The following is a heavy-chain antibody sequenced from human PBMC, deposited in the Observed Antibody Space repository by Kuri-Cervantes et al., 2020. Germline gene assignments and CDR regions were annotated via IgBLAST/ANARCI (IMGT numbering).Heavy chain of an antibody. D-gene: IGHD3-22*01. CDR1: GYTIDNYA. J-gene: IGHJ4*02. CDR3: AKSHAYYYDSSGHKAPRFDY. V-gene: IGHV3-9*01. Sequence: SLKISCAASGYTIDNYAMHWFRQAPGKGLEWVSGISWHSGSIGYKESVKGRFTISRDNSKNSFYLQMNSLRAEDTALYYCAKSHAYYYDSSGHKAPRFDYWGQGTLVTVS. CDR2: ISWHSGSI.